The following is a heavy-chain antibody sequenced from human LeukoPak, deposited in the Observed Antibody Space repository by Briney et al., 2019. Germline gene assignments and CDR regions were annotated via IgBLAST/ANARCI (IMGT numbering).Heavy chain of an antibody. CDR1: GYTFNGYY. CDR2: INPNSGDT. J-gene: IGHJ4*02. Sequence: ASVKVSCKASGYTFNGYYMHWVRQAHGRGPEWMGWINPNSGDTNYAQKFQGRVTMTRDTSISTAYMELSRLRSDDTAVYYCARPDGDTGGNYGCWGQGTLVTVSS. CDR3: ARPDGDTGGNYGC. V-gene: IGHV1-2*02. D-gene: IGHD4-23*01.